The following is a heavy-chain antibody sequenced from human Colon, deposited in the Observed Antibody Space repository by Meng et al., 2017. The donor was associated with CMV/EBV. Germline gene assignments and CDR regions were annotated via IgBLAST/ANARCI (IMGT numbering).Heavy chain of an antibody. V-gene: IGHV3-23*01. CDR1: GFTFRNYA. CDR3: ARHIFREIVPASLQRY. Sequence: GGSLRLSCTASGFTFRNYAMYWVRQAPGEGLEWVSIISGSGGTTRYADSVKGRFTITRDNSEDTVSLQINSLRAEDTAIYYCARHIFREIVPASLQRYWGQGTLVTVSS. D-gene: IGHD2-2*01. J-gene: IGHJ4*02. CDR2: ISGSGGTT.